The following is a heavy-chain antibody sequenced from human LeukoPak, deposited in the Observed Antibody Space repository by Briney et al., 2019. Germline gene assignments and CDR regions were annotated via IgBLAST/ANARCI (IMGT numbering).Heavy chain of an antibody. Sequence: SETLSLTCTVSGGSISSYYWSWIRQPPGEGLEWIGYIYYSGSTNYNPPLKSRVTISVDTSKNQFSLKLSSVTAADTAVYYCARGYYYDSMGNAFDIWGQGTMVTVSS. CDR2: IYYSGST. CDR1: GGSISSYY. CDR3: ARGYYYDSMGNAFDI. D-gene: IGHD3-22*01. J-gene: IGHJ3*02. V-gene: IGHV4-59*01.